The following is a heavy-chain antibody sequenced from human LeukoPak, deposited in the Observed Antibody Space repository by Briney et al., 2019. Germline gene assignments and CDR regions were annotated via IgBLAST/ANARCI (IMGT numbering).Heavy chain of an antibody. V-gene: IGHV3-33*01. CDR2: IWYDGSNK. CDR3: ATDGRSEPNWFDP. J-gene: IGHJ5*02. CDR1: GFTFSSYG. Sequence: GGSLRLSCAASGFTFSSYGMHWVRQAPGKGLEWVAVIWYDGSNKYYADSVKGRFTISRDNSKNTLYLQMNSLRAEDTAVYYCATDGRSEPNWFDPWGQGTLVTVSS. D-gene: IGHD1-14*01.